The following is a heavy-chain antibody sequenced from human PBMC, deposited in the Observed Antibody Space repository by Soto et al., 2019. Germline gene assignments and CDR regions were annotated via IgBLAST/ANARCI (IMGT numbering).Heavy chain of an antibody. CDR1: GGTFSSYA. D-gene: IGHD6-19*01. V-gene: IGHV1-69*06. Sequence: QVQLVQSGAEVKKPGSSVKVSCKASGGTFSSYAISWVRQAPGQGLEWMGGIIPIFGTANYAQKFQGRVTITADKSTSTAYMGLSSLRSEDTAVYYCASGHSSGWYLGGYYYYCGMDVWGQGTTVTVSS. CDR3: ASGHSSGWYLGGYYYYCGMDV. CDR2: IIPIFGTA. J-gene: IGHJ6*02.